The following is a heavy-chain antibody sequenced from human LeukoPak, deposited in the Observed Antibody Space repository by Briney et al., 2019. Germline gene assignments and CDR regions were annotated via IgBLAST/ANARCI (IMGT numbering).Heavy chain of an antibody. CDR2: IYPGDSDT. CDR3: ARHFASSCGSSTSCYPYYYYGMDV. CDR1: GYSFTSYW. J-gene: IGHJ6*02. Sequence: GESLKISCKGSGYSFTSYWIGWVRQMPGKGLEWMGIIYPGDSDTRYSPSFQGQVTISADKSISTAYLQWSSLKASDTAMYYCARHFASSCGSSTSCYPYYYYGMDVWGQGTTVTVSS. D-gene: IGHD2-2*01. V-gene: IGHV5-51*01.